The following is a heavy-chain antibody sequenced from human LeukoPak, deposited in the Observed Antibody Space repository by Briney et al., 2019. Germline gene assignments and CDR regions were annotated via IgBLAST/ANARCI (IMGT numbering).Heavy chain of an antibody. CDR2: IGAYNGNT. J-gene: IGHJ4*02. D-gene: IGHD6-6*01. Sequence: ASVKVSCKASGYTFTSYGISWVRQAPGQGLEWMGWIGAYNGNTNYAQKLQGRVTMTTDTSTSTAYMELRSLRSDDTAVYYCARLVRQLVSKYYFDYWGQGTLVTVSS. CDR3: ARLVRQLVSKYYFDY. V-gene: IGHV1-18*01. CDR1: GYTFTSYG.